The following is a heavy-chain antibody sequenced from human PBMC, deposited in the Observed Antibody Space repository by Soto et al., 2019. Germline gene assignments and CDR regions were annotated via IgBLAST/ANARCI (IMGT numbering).Heavy chain of an antibody. V-gene: IGHV3-7*05. J-gene: IGHJ4*02. D-gene: IGHD3-22*01. CDR2: IKQDGSEK. CDR1: GFTFSSYW. Sequence: GGSLRLSCAASGFTFSSYWMSWVRQAPGKGLEWVANIKQDGSEKYYVDSVKGRFTISRDNAKNSLYLQMNSLRAEDTAVYYCARETPDYYYDSSGYYYFDYWGQGTLVTVSS. CDR3: ARETPDYYYDSSGYYYFDY.